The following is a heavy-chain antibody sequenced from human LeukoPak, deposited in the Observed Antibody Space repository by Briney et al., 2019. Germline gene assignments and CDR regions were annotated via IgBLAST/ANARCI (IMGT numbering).Heavy chain of an antibody. CDR2: ISCDGSNK. D-gene: IGHD5-18*01. Sequence: GGSLRLSCAASGFTFSSYAMHWVRQAPGKGLEWVAVISCDGSNKYYADSVKGRFTISRDNSKNTLYLQMNSLRAEDTAVYYCARMGRRGYSYGLLDYWGQGTLVTVSS. J-gene: IGHJ4*02. CDR1: GFTFSSYA. CDR3: ARMGRRGYSYGLLDY. V-gene: IGHV3-30-3*01.